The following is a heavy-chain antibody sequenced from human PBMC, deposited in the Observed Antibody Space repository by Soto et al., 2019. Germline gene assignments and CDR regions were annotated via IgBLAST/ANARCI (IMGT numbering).Heavy chain of an antibody. D-gene: IGHD5-12*01. J-gene: IGHJ3*02. CDR2: LSRGGGST. V-gene: IGHV3-23*01. Sequence: EAQLLESGGELIQPGGSLRLSCAASGFTYSSHGMSWVRQAPGKGLEWIAGLSRGGGSTYYADSVKGRFTISRDNSKNTLDVIMNSLRVDDTALYYCARDGQYRTDGFDIWGQGTMVTVSS. CDR3: ARDGQYRTDGFDI. CDR1: GFTYSSHG.